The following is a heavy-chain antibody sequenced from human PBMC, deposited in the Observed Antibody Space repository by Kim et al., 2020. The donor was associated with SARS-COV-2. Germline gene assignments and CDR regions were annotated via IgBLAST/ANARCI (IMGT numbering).Heavy chain of an antibody. J-gene: IGHJ1*01. V-gene: IGHV4-34*01. CDR1: GGTLSSYF. Sequence: SETLSLTCAIYGGTLSSYFWSWIRQPPGKGLEWIGEINLSGSTNYNPSLKSRVTISVDTSKNQFSLKVNSVTAADTAVYYCARSSNTWFSRYFPRWGQG. CDR3: ARSSNTWFSRYFPR. CDR2: INLSGST. D-gene: IGHD3-10*01.